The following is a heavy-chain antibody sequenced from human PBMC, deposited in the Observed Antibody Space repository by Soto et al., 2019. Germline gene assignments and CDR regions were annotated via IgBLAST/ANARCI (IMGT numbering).Heavy chain of an antibody. CDR2: INPNSGGT. Sequence: ASVKVSCKASGGTFSIYTISLVRQAPGQGLEWMGWINPNSGGTNYAQKFQGWVTMTRDTSISTAYMELSRLRSDDTAVYYCARSDFWSGYYYYGMDVWGQGTTVTVSS. D-gene: IGHD3-3*01. V-gene: IGHV1-2*04. J-gene: IGHJ6*02. CDR1: GGTFSIYT. CDR3: ARSDFWSGYYYYGMDV.